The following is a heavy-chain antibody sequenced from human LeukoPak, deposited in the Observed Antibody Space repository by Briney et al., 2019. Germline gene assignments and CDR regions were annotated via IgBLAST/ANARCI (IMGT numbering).Heavy chain of an antibody. CDR2: IFYSGTT. V-gene: IGHV4-39*01. D-gene: IGHD4-23*01. J-gene: IGHJ4*02. CDR3: ARLSNYGGHSGDGY. CDR1: GGATSSSNYY. Sequence: SETLSLTCTVSGGATSSSNYYWAWIRQPPGKGLEWMGSIFYSGTTHDNPSLKSRVTISIDTSKNQFSLKLSSVTAADTAVYYCARLSNYGGHSGDGYWGQGTLVTVYS.